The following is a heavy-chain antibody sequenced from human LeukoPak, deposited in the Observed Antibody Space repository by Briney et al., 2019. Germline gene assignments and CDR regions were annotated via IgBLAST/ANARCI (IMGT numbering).Heavy chain of an antibody. CDR1: GFTFSSYG. CDR3: AKDTGGSYYVGAFDI. D-gene: IGHD1-26*01. Sequence: PGGSLRLSCAASGFTFSSYGMHWVRQAPGKGLEWVAVISYDGSNKYYADSVKGRFTISRDNSKNTLYLQMNSLRAEDTAVYYCAKDTGGSYYVGAFDIWGQGTMVTVSS. V-gene: IGHV3-30*18. J-gene: IGHJ3*02. CDR2: ISYDGSNK.